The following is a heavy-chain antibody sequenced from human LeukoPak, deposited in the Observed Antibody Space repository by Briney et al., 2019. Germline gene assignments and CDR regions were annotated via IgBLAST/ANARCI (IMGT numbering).Heavy chain of an antibody. Sequence: SETLSLTCAVYGGSFSGYYSSWIRQPPGKGLEWIGEINHSGSTNYNPSLKSRVTISVDTSKNQFSLKLSSVIAADTAVYYCARALSASPPGRYWGQGTLVTVSS. CDR2: INHSGST. CDR1: GGSFSGYY. CDR3: ARALSASPPGRY. J-gene: IGHJ4*02. V-gene: IGHV4-34*01.